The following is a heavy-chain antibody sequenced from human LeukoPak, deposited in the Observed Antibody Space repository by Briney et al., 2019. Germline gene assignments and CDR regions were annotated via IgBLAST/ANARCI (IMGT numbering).Heavy chain of an antibody. J-gene: IGHJ4*01. CDR2: INWNGGST. Sequence: PGGSLRLPCAASGLTFDDYGMRWVRQAPEKGLEWVSGINWNGGSTGYADSVKGRFTISKDFSNNTLYLHLKTVRPDDTAVYYCALYGAYFEFWGHGTLVTVSS. V-gene: IGHV3-20*04. CDR1: GLTFDDYG. D-gene: IGHD4-17*01. CDR3: ALYGAYFEF.